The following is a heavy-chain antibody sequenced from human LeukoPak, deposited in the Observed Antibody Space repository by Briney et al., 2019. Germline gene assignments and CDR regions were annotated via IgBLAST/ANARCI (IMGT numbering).Heavy chain of an antibody. V-gene: IGHV1-18*01. D-gene: IGHD3-22*01. CDR2: ISAYNGNT. CDR3: ARDLYYYDSSGYPEDAFDI. Sequence: ASVKVSCKASGYTFTSYGISWVRQAPGQGLEWMGWISAYNGNTNYAQKLQGRVTMTTDTSTSTAYMELRSLRSDDTAVYYCARDLYYYDSSGYPEDAFDIWGQGTMVTVSS. CDR1: GYTFTSYG. J-gene: IGHJ3*02.